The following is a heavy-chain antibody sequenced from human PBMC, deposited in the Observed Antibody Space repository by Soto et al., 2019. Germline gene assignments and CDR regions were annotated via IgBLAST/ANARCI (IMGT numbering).Heavy chain of an antibody. V-gene: IGHV1-18*01. CDR1: GGTFSSYA. Sequence: GASVKVSCKASGGTFSSYAISWVRQAPGQGLEWMGWIIAYNGKTNYAQKLQGRVTMTTDTSTSTAYMELRSLRSDDTAVYYCARDHIVVVPAAPALDYWGQGTLVTVSS. D-gene: IGHD2-2*01. CDR2: IIAYNGKT. CDR3: ARDHIVVVPAAPALDY. J-gene: IGHJ4*02.